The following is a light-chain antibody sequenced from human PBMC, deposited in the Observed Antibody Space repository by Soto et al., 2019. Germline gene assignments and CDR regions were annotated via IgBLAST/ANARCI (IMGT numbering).Light chain of an antibody. CDR2: DAS. Sequence: ETVLTQSPATLSLSPGERATLTCRASQSVSHLAWYQQRPGQAPRLLIYDASNRATGIPARFSGSGSGTDFTLIISSLEPEDFAVYYCQEYLQWPPGMFGQGTKVDIK. CDR3: QEYLQWPPGM. J-gene: IGKJ1*01. CDR1: QSVSH. V-gene: IGKV3-11*01.